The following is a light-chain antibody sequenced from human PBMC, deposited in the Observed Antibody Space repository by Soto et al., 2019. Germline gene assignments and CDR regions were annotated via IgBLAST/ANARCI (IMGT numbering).Light chain of an antibody. CDR2: DVS. Sequence: QSALTQPASVSGSPGQSSTLSCTGTSSDIGDYNYVSWYQQYPGKVPKLVIYDVSHRPSGVSNRFSGSKSGNTASLTISGLQAEHDADYYCRSSTTTTSLVVFGGGTKLTVL. J-gene: IGLJ3*02. CDR3: RSSTTTTSLVV. V-gene: IGLV2-14*01. CDR1: SSDIGDYNY.